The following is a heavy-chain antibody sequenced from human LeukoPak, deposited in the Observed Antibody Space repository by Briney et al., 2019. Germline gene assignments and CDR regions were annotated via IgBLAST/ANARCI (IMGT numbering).Heavy chain of an antibody. CDR3: ARDDPSDVGTLDY. Sequence: GALRLSCAASGSTFRSHWMSWVRQAPGKGLEWVANIRQDGSEKYYVDSVKGRFIISRDNAKNSLYLQMNRLRAEDTAVYYCARDDPSDVGTLDYWGQGTLVTVSS. CDR2: IRQDGSEK. V-gene: IGHV3-7*05. CDR1: GSTFRSHW. J-gene: IGHJ4*02. D-gene: IGHD1-26*01.